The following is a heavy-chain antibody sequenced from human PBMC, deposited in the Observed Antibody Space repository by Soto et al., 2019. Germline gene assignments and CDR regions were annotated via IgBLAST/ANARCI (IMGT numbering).Heavy chain of an antibody. J-gene: IGHJ4*02. Sequence: QVQLVQSGAEVKKPGASVKVSCKASGYTFTSYGISWVRQAPGQGLEWMGWISAYNGNTNYAQKLQGRVTMTTDTSTTTAYTELRSLRPDDTAVYYCARWDRVAAAGHWGQGTLVTVSS. D-gene: IGHD6-13*01. CDR2: ISAYNGNT. V-gene: IGHV1-18*01. CDR3: ARWDRVAAAGH. CDR1: GYTFTSYG.